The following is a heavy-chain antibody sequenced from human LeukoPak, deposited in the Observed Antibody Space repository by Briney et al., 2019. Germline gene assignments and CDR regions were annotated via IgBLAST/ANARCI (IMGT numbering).Heavy chain of an antibody. CDR1: GGIFRTDA. V-gene: IGHV7-4-1*02. J-gene: IGHJ4*02. CDR2: INTNTGNP. Sequence: ASVKVSCKASGGIFRTDATGWVRQAPGQGLEWMGWINTNTGNPTYAQGFTGRFVFSLDTSVSTAYLQISSLKAEDTAVYYCARDSLPVDYWGQGTLVTVSS. CDR3: ARDSLPVDY.